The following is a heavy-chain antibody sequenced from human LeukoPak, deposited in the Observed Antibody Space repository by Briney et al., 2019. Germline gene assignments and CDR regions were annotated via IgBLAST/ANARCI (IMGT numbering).Heavy chain of an antibody. CDR2: ISGSGDST. CDR3: AKARIVVVITRYYFDY. J-gene: IGHJ4*02. D-gene: IGHD3-22*01. CDR1: GFTFSSYA. Sequence: GGSLRLSCAASGFTFSSYAMSWVRQAPGKGLEWVSAISGSGDSTYYADSVKGRFTISRDNSKNTLYLQMNSLRAEDTAVYYCAKARIVVVITRYYFDYWGQGTLVTVSS. V-gene: IGHV3-23*01.